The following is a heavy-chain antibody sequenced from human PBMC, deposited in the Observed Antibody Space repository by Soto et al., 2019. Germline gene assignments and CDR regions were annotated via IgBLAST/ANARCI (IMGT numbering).Heavy chain of an antibody. D-gene: IGHD1-26*01. CDR1: GYTFTGYY. CDR2: INPNSGDT. CDR3: AKGGAIVAAGTRVYLYNAMDF. J-gene: IGHJ6*02. Sequence: ASVKVSCKASGYTFTGYYVHWVRQAPGQGLEWMGWINPNSGDTYLAQRFQGRVTMNRDTSIGTAYMELRGLTSDDTAEYYCAKGGAIVAAGTRVYLYNAMDFWGQGTTVTVSS. V-gene: IGHV1-2*02.